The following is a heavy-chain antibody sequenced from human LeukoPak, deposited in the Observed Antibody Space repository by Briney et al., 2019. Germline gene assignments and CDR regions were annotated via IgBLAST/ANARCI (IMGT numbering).Heavy chain of an antibody. V-gene: IGHV3-30*18. CDR3: AKVGGRSWFYFDN. Sequence: GGSLRLSCAGSGFSFSDYGMDWVRQAPGKGLEWVAVITDDGSDKYYTDSVKGRFSISRDNSKNTLYLQMNSLRPEDTVIYYCAKVGGRSWFYFDNWGQGTVVTVSS. J-gene: IGHJ4*02. D-gene: IGHD6-13*01. CDR2: ITDDGSDK. CDR1: GFSFSDYG.